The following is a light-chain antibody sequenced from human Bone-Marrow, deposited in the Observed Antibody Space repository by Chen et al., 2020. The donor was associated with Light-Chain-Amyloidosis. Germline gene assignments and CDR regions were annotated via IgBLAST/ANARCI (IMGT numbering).Light chain of an antibody. Sequence: QSVLTQPPSETGAPGQRVTISCTRSKTNIGADNDVYWYQQVPGTAPKLLIYGNSHRPSGVPDRFSGSKSGTSAFLAITGLQAEDEAEYYCQSYDSSLSGYVVFGGGTKLTVL. CDR2: GNS. J-gene: IGLJ2*01. V-gene: IGLV1-40*01. CDR1: KTNIGADND. CDR3: QSYDSSLSGYVV.